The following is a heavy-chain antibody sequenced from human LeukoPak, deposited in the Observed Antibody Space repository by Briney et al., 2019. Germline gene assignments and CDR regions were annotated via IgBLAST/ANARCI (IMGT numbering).Heavy chain of an antibody. D-gene: IGHD5-18*01. CDR3: ARGYSYGYPNWFDP. CDR2: IYYSGST. J-gene: IGHJ5*02. CDR1: GGSISSYY. Sequence: SETLSLTCTVSGGSISSYYWSWIRQSPGKGLEWIGYIYYSGSTNYNPSLKSRVTISVDTSKNQFSLKLSSVTAADTAVYYCARGYSYGYPNWFDPWGQGTLVTVSS. V-gene: IGHV4-59*12.